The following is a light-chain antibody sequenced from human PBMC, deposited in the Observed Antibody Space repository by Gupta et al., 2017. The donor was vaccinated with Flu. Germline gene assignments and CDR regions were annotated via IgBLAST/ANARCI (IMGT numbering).Light chain of an antibody. CDR2: GKN. Sequence: HSLLTQLPSSSGTPGQSVTISCSGTSPIIGSNALNWYQQVPGTAPKLLIYGKNQRPAGVPDRFSGSKSGNSASLTISGLQSEDEADYYCSARDNSRSGLFFGGGTKLTVL. CDR3: SARDNSRSGLF. CDR1: SPIIGSNA. J-gene: IGLJ2*01. V-gene: IGLV1-44*01.